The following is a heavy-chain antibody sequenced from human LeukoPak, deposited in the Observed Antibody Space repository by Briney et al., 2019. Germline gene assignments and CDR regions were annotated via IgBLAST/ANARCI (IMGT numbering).Heavy chain of an antibody. V-gene: IGHV3-66*01. D-gene: IGHD5-12*01. J-gene: IGHJ5*02. CDR1: GFSVSSNY. CDR3: ARDANSGYNNEGDWFDP. CDR2: IYSGGGT. Sequence: GGSLRLSCAASGFSVSSNYMNWVRQAPGKGLEWVSVIYSGGGTYYADSVKGRFTISRDNFENTLYLQMNSLRAEDTAVYYCARDANSGYNNEGDWFDPWGQGTLVTVSS.